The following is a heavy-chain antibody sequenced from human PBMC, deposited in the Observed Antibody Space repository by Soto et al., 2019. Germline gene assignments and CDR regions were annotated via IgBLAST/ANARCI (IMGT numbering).Heavy chain of an antibody. CDR1: GGSISSGGYY. J-gene: IGHJ4*02. CDR3: ARVASSVTSDFDY. V-gene: IGHV4-31*03. D-gene: IGHD4-17*01. CDR2: IYYSGST. Sequence: PSETLSLTCTVSGGSISSGGYYWSWIRQHPGKGLEWIGYIYYSGSTYYTPSLKSRVTISVDTSKNQFSLKLSSVTAADTAVYYCARVASSVTSDFDYWGQGTLVTVSS.